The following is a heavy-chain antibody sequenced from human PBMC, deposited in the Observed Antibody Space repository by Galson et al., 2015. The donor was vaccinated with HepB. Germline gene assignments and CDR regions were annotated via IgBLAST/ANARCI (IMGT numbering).Heavy chain of an antibody. CDR1: GFTFSSSS. J-gene: IGHJ6*02. Sequence: SLRLSCAASGFTFSSSSMNWVRQAPGKGLEWVSYISSSSSTIYYADSVKGRFTISRDNAKNSLYLQMNSLRAEDTAVYYCARDRGGGYCSGGSCSTYYYYGMDVWGQGTTVTVSS. CDR2: ISSSSSTI. CDR3: ARDRGGGYCSGGSCSTYYYYGMDV. V-gene: IGHV3-48*01. D-gene: IGHD2-15*01.